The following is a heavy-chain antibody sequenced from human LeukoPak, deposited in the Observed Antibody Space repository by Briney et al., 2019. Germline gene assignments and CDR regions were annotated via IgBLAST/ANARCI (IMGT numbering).Heavy chain of an antibody. J-gene: IGHJ5*02. CDR3: ARDAVVVPAARWFDP. D-gene: IGHD2-2*01. V-gene: IGHV1-18*01. CDR2: ISAYNGNT. Sequence: ASVKVSCKASGYTFTSYGISWVRQAPGQGLEWMGWISAYNGNTNYAQKFQGRVTMTRDTSISTAYMKLSRLRSDDTAVYYCARDAVVVPAARWFDPWGQGTLVTVSS. CDR1: GYTFTSYG.